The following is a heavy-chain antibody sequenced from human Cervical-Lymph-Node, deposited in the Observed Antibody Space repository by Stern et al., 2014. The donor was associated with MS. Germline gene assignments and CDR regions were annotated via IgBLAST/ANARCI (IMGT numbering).Heavy chain of an antibody. CDR3: ARDYGDYAFDY. D-gene: IGHD4-17*01. CDR1: GYSFTANW. Sequence: EMQLVESGAEVKTPGESLKISCKGSGYSFTANWIAWVRQMPGKGLAWMGIIYPGDSDTRYSPSFQGQVTISADKSISTAYLQWSSLKASDTAMYYCARDYGDYAFDYWGQGTLVTVSS. J-gene: IGHJ4*02. CDR2: IYPGDSDT. V-gene: IGHV5-51*01.